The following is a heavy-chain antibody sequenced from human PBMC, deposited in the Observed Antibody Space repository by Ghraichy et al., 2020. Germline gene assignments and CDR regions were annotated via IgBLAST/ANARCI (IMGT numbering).Heavy chain of an antibody. Sequence: SQTLSLTCAVSGGAFISGDFSWNWIRQPPGKGLEWNGYIYHIGSTYYNPSLKGRVTISVDRSKNQFSLKLSSVTAADTAVYYCARAWDYDSSGPPPGYFDYWGQGTLVTVSS. CDR1: GGAFISGDFS. V-gene: IGHV4-30-2*01. D-gene: IGHD3-22*01. CDR2: IYHIGST. CDR3: ARAWDYDSSGPPPGYFDY. J-gene: IGHJ4*02.